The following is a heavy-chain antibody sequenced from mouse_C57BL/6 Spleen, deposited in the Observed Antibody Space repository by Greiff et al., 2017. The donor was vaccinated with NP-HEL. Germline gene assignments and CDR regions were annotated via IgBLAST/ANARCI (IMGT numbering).Heavy chain of an antibody. CDR1: GYTFTEYT. CDR2: FYPGSGSI. CDR3: ARHEGGAYGNYEDYYAMDY. V-gene: IGHV1-62-2*01. D-gene: IGHD2-1*01. Sequence: QVQLQQSGAELVKPGASVKLSCKASGYTFTEYTIHWVKQRSGQGLEWIGWFYPGSGSIKYNEKFKDKATLTADKSSSTVYMELSRLTSEDSAVYFCARHEGGAYGNYEDYYAMDYWGQGTSVTVSS. J-gene: IGHJ4*01.